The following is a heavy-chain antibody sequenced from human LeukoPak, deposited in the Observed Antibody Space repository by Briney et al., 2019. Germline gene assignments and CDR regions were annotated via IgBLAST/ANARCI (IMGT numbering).Heavy chain of an antibody. V-gene: IGHV1-69*13. Sequence: GASVKVSCKASGGTFSSYAISWVRQAPGQGLEWMGGIVPIFGTANYAQKFQGRVTIPADESTSTAYMELSSLRYDDRAVYSCARSPDYYDTSGYYSYYFDCWGQGTLVTVSS. CDR2: IVPIFGTA. J-gene: IGHJ4*02. D-gene: IGHD3-22*01. CDR3: ARSPDYYDTSGYYSYYFDC. CDR1: GGTFSSYA.